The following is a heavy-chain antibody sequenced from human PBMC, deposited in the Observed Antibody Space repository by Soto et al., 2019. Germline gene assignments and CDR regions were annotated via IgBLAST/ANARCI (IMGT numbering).Heavy chain of an antibody. Sequence: EVQLVQSGGGLVQPGGSLRLSCAVSGFTYSRYWMSWVRQAPGKGLEWVANINEDGSETYYVESVKGRFTISRDNAENSLYLQMDGLRDDDTAIYYCARWANWGQGTLVTVS. V-gene: IGHV3-7*01. CDR3: ARWAN. J-gene: IGHJ4*02. CDR1: GFTYSRYW. CDR2: INEDGSET.